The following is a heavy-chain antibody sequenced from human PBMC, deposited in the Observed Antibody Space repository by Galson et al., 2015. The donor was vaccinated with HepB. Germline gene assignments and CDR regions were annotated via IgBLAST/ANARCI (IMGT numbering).Heavy chain of an antibody. CDR3: ARDWRIAVAGGD. Sequence: SVTVSCKASGSTFTGYYMHWVRQAPGQGLEWMGWINPNSGGTNYAQKFQARVTMTRDTSISTAYMELSRLRSDDPAVYYCARDWRIAVAGGDWGQGTLVTVSS. CDR2: INPNSGGT. D-gene: IGHD6-19*01. J-gene: IGHJ4*02. CDR1: GSTFTGYY. V-gene: IGHV1-2*02.